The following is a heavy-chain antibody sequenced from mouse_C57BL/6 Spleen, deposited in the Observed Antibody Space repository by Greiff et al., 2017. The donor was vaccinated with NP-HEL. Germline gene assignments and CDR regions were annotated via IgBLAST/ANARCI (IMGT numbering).Heavy chain of an antibody. CDR3: ARSGDYSNYGGAMGY. Sequence: QVQLQQSGAELVRPGTSVKMSCKASGYTFTNYWIGWAKQRPGHGLEWIGDIYPGGGYTNYNEKFKGKATLTADKSSSTAYMQFSSLTSEDSAIYYCARSGDYSNYGGAMGYWGQGTSVTVSS. J-gene: IGHJ4*01. CDR1: GYTFTNYW. D-gene: IGHD2-5*01. V-gene: IGHV1-63*01. CDR2: IYPGGGYT.